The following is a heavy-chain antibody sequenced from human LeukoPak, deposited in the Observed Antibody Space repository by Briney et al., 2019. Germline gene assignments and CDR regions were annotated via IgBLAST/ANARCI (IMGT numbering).Heavy chain of an antibody. CDR3: ARDWSTVIALGAFDI. V-gene: IGHV3-30*03. CDR2: ISYDGSNK. Sequence: GGSLRLSCAASGFTFNDYSMNWVRQAPGKGLEWVAVISYDGSNKYYADSVKGRFTISRDNSKNTLYLQMNSLRAEDTAVYYCARDWSTVIALGAFDIWGQGTMVTVSS. D-gene: IGHD2-21*01. CDR1: GFTFNDYS. J-gene: IGHJ3*02.